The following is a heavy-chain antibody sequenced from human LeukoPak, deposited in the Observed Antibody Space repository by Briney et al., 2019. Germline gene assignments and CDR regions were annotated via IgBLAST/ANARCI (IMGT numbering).Heavy chain of an antibody. CDR2: INSDGSST. CDR1: GFTLSGNW. Sequence: PGGSLRLSCAASGFTLSGNWMHWVRQAPGKGLVWVSRINSDGSSTSYADSVKGRFTISRDNAKNTLYLQMNSLRAEDTAVYYCARDFESETGDHWGQGTLVTVSS. J-gene: IGHJ4*02. CDR3: ARDFESETGDH. D-gene: IGHD3-10*01. V-gene: IGHV3-74*01.